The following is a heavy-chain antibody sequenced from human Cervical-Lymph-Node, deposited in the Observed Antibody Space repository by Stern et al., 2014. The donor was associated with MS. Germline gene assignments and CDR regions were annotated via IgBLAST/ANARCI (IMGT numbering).Heavy chain of an antibody. CDR2: IGTAGDT. D-gene: IGHD5-12*01. CDR3: ARDKGGSGKGGGMDV. Sequence: EVQLVESGGGLVQPGGSLRLSCAASGFTFSRHDMHWVRQAPGKGLEWVSGIGTAGDTYYAGSVKGRFSISRESARNSLFLQMNSLRAGDTAVYYCARDKGGSGKGGGMDVWGQGTTVTVSS. J-gene: IGHJ6*02. V-gene: IGHV3-13*01. CDR1: GFTFSRHD.